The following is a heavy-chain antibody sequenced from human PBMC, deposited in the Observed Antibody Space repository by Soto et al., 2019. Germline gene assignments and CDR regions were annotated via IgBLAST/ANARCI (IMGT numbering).Heavy chain of an antibody. Sequence: GESLKISCKGSGYSFTSYWIRWVRQMPGKGLEWMGIIYPGDSDTRYSPSFQGQVTISADKSISTAYLQWSSLKASDTAMYYCARSPSSYSSSWYSSWFDPWGQGTLVTVSS. V-gene: IGHV5-51*01. CDR2: IYPGDSDT. CDR1: GYSFTSYW. CDR3: ARSPSSYSSSWYSSWFDP. D-gene: IGHD6-13*01. J-gene: IGHJ5*02.